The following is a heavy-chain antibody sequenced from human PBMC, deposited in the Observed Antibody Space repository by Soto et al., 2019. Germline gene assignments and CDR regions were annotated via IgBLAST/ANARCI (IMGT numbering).Heavy chain of an antibody. CDR3: ARKLGYCSGGSCYSRASYNLFDP. Sequence: QVQLVQSGAEVKKPGASVKVSCKASGYTFTSYDINWVRQATGQGLEWMGWMNPNSGNTGYAQKFQGRVTMTRNTSISTAYMELSSLRSEDTAVYYCARKLGYCSGGSCYSRASYNLFDPWGQGTLVTVSS. V-gene: IGHV1-8*01. D-gene: IGHD2-15*01. CDR2: MNPNSGNT. CDR1: GYTFTSYD. J-gene: IGHJ5*02.